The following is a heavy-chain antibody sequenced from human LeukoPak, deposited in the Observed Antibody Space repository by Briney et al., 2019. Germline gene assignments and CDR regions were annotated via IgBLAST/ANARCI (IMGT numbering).Heavy chain of an antibody. CDR2: ISWDGGST. Sequence: PGGSLRLSCAASGFTFDDYAMHWVRQAPGKGLEWVSLISWDGGSTYYADSVKGRFTISRDNSKNSLYLQMNSLRAEDTALYYCAKDGDKYYDYVWGSSHYYFDYWGQGTLVTASS. CDR3: AKDGDKYYDYVWGSSHYYFDY. CDR1: GFTFDDYA. V-gene: IGHV3-43D*04. J-gene: IGHJ4*02. D-gene: IGHD3-16*01.